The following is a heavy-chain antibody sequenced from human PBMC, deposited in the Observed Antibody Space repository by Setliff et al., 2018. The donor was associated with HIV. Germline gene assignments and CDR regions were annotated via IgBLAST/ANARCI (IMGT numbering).Heavy chain of an antibody. CDR3: SRGGGYSSSPSL. CDR2: IYYSGNT. V-gene: IGHV4-59*01. D-gene: IGHD6-13*01. Sequence: ETLSLTCTVSGGSISSYYWNWIRQPPGKGLEWIGYIYYSGNTNYNPSLKSRVIISVDTSKNQFSLKLNSVTAADTAVYYCSRGGGYSSSPSLWGQGTLVTVSS. CDR1: GGSISSYY. J-gene: IGHJ4*02.